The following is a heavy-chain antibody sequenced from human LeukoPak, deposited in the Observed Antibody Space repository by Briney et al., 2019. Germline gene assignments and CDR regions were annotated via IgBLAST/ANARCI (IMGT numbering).Heavy chain of an antibody. CDR1: GFTFSSFG. J-gene: IGHJ4*02. CDR3: ARDYGSGIDQ. D-gene: IGHD3-10*01. Sequence: PGGSLRLSCSASGFTFSSFGMHWVRQAPGKGLEWVAFMQYDGSDKYHADSVKGRFTISRDNSKNMLYLQMNSLRAEDTAVYYCARDYGSGIDQWGQGTQVTVSS. V-gene: IGHV3-30*02. CDR2: MQYDGSDK.